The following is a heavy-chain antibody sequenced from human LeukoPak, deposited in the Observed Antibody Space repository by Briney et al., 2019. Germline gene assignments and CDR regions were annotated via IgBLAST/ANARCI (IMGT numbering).Heavy chain of an antibody. J-gene: IGHJ4*02. CDR2: IYYSGST. Sequence: TSETLSLTCTVSGGSISSYYWSWIRQPAGKGLEWIGYIYYSGSTNYNPSLKSRVTISVDTSKNQFSLKLSSVTAADTAVYYCARRRAYSSSWFDYWGQGTLVTVSS. V-gene: IGHV4-59*08. D-gene: IGHD6-13*01. CDR1: GGSISSYY. CDR3: ARRRAYSSSWFDY.